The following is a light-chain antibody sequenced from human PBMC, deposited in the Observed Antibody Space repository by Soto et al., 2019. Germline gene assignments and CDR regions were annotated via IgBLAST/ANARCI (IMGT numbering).Light chain of an antibody. V-gene: IGKV3-15*01. CDR1: QSVSSN. CDR2: GAS. Sequence: EIVMTQSPATLSVSPGERATLSCRASQSVSSNFAWYQQKPGQAPRLLIYGASTRATGIPARFSGSGSGTELTLTIRSLQSEDFAVYYCQQYNNWPPWTFGQGTKVEIK. CDR3: QQYNNWPPWT. J-gene: IGKJ1*01.